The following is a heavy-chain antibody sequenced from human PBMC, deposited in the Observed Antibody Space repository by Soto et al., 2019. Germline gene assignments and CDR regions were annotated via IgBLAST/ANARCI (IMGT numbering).Heavy chain of an antibody. D-gene: IGHD3-10*01. Sequence: QVQLVQSGAEVKSAGSSVKVSCKASGDTFNFYSINWVRQAPGLGLEWVGRVNPILSMSNYAQRFQGRVTKTADKSTGTAYLERRSLRSEDTAIYYCASHYGSGYRAFDSWGQGALVTVSS. J-gene: IGHJ4*02. CDR3: ASHYGSGYRAFDS. CDR1: GDTFNFYS. CDR2: VNPILSMS. V-gene: IGHV1-69*02.